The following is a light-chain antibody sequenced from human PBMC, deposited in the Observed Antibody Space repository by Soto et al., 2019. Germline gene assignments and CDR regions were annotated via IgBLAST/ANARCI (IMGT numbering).Light chain of an antibody. Sequence: EIVLTQSPGTLSLSPGERATLSCRASQSVSSSYLAWYQQKPGKAPRLLIYCASSRATGTPDRFSSSGSGTDFTLTISRLEPEDFSVYYCQQYGSSPPYTFGEGTKLEIK. CDR1: QSVSSSY. J-gene: IGKJ2*01. V-gene: IGKV3-20*01. CDR2: CAS. CDR3: QQYGSSPPYT.